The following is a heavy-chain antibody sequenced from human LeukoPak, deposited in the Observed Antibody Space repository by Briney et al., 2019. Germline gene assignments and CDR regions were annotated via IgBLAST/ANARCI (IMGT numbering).Heavy chain of an antibody. J-gene: IGHJ4*02. D-gene: IGHD1-26*01. Sequence: GGSLRLSCAASGFTFSGYAMRWLRQAPEKGLEWGSVTSGSGVDTFSATSVTGRFTICSDNSKNMLYLQMSGLTAQDWAIYFFAKGVAAIQFDSWGQGTLVTVSS. CDR2: TSGSGVDT. V-gene: IGHV3-23*01. CDR3: AKGVAAIQFDS. CDR1: GFTFSGYA.